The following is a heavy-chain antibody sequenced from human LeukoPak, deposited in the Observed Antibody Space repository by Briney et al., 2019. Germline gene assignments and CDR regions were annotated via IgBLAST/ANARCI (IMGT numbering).Heavy chain of an antibody. D-gene: IGHD5-18*01. CDR2: ISYDGSNK. CDR1: GFTFSSYG. V-gene: IGHV3-30*03. Sequence: GGSLRLSCAASGFTFSSYGMHWVRQAPGKGLEWVAVISYDGSNKYYADSVKGRFTISRDNSKNTLYLQMNSLRAEDTAVYYCARGRPYSYGYDYWGQGTLVTVSS. J-gene: IGHJ4*02. CDR3: ARGRPYSYGYDY.